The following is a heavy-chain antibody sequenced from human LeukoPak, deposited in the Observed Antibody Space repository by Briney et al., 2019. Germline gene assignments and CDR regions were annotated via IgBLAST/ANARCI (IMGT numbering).Heavy chain of an antibody. D-gene: IGHD2-21*02. CDR2: ISVSGAGT. CDR1: GFTFTNHV. CDR3: AKVDPASVTGGVFYYYYYMDV. V-gene: IGHV3-23*01. Sequence: GGSLRLSCAASGFTFTNHVITWVPQAPGKGLEWVSGISVSGAGTFYAESVKGRFTISRDNSKTTLSLQMNSLRAEDTAIYYCAKVDPASVTGGVFYYYYYMDVWGKATTVTVSS. J-gene: IGHJ6*03.